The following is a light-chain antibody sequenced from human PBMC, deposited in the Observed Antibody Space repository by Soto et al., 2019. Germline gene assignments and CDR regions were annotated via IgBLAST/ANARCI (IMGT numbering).Light chain of an antibody. CDR3: NSYTSSSTHV. CDR1: SSDVGGYNY. V-gene: IGLV2-14*01. Sequence: QSVLTQPASVSGSPRQSITISCTGTSSDVGGYNYVSWYQQHPGKAPKVMIFEVSNRPSGVSNRFSGSKSGNTASLTISGLQAEDEADYYCNSYTSSSTHVFGTGTKSPS. J-gene: IGLJ1*01. CDR2: EVS.